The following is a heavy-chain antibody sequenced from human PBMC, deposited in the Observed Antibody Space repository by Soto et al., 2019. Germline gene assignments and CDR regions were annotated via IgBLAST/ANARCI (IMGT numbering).Heavy chain of an antibody. V-gene: IGHV4-39*01. J-gene: IGHJ2*01. CDR1: GDSINSINSSSYY. Sequence: QLQLQESGPGQVKPSETLSLTCTDSGDSINSINSSSYYWGWIRQPPGKGLEWIGTIYYSGSTYYNPPLESRVAISVDTSKNQFSLKLSSVTAADTAVYYCARQFHIQEGYLDLWGRGTLVTVSS. CDR2: IYYSGST. CDR3: ARQFHIQEGYLDL. D-gene: IGHD2-21*01.